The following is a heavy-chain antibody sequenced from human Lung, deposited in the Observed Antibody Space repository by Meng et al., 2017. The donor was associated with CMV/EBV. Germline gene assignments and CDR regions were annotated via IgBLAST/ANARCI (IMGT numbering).Heavy chain of an antibody. CDR3: LLIAGTTEGGVDAFDV. Sequence: ESXKISXAASGFTFSSYWMHWVRQAPGKGLMWVARVDSAGTGTSYADSVKGRFTISRDNARNTLYLQMNSLRVEDTAVYYCLLIAGTTEGGVDAFDVWGQGTKVTVSS. D-gene: IGHD1-26*01. J-gene: IGHJ3*01. V-gene: IGHV3-74*01. CDR2: VDSAGTGT. CDR1: GFTFSSYW.